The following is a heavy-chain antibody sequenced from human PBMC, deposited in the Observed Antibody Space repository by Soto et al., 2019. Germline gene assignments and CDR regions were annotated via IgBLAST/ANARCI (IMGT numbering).Heavy chain of an antibody. V-gene: IGHV3-74*01. D-gene: IGHD4-4*01. CDR2: INSDGSST. Sequence: GSLRLSCAASGFTFSSYWTHWVRQAPGKGLVWVSRINSDGSSTSYADSVKGRFTISRDNAKNTLYLEMNSLRAEDTAVYYCAREDYSNLNFDYWGQGTLVTVSS. CDR1: GFTFSSYW. CDR3: AREDYSNLNFDY. J-gene: IGHJ4*02.